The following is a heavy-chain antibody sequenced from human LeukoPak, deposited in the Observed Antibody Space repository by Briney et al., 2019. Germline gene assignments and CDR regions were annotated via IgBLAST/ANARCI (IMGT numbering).Heavy chain of an antibody. CDR2: IKDDGSEK. CDR1: GFTFSSYW. J-gene: IGHJ4*02. CDR3: ARARIDY. Sequence: PGGSLRLSCVGPGFTFSSYWMTWVRQAPGKGLEWVANIKDDGSEKYSVDSVKGRFTISRDNAKNLLYLQMSSLRAEDTAVYYCARARIDYWGQGTLVTVPS. V-gene: IGHV3-7*04. D-gene: IGHD1-14*01.